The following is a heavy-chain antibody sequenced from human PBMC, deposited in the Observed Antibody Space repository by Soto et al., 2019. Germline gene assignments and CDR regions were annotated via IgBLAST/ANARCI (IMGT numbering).Heavy chain of an antibody. CDR2: IYPGDSDT. CDR1: GYAFTSYW. Sequence: GESLKISCTGSGYAFTSYWIAWVRQMPGKGLEWMGIIYPGDSDTRYSPSFQGQVTISADKSITTAYLQWSSLKASDTAMYYCARGYCTTTICDPWFDPWGQGTLVTVS. CDR3: ARGYCTTTICDPWFDP. J-gene: IGHJ5*02. V-gene: IGHV5-51*01. D-gene: IGHD2-2*01.